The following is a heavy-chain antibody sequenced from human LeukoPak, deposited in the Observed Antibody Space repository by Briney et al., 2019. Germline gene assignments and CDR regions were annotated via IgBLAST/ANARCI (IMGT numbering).Heavy chain of an antibody. D-gene: IGHD1-14*01. Sequence: GGSLTLSCAASGFRFSDYNMNWVRQVPGKGLEWVAAIYNSGSTYYADSVKGRFTISRDNSKNTMYLQMNSLKGEDTAVYYCARRSNPPGRIDHWGQGTLVTVSS. CDR3: ARRSNPPGRIDH. CDR2: IYNSGST. J-gene: IGHJ4*02. CDR1: GFRFSDYN. V-gene: IGHV3-66*04.